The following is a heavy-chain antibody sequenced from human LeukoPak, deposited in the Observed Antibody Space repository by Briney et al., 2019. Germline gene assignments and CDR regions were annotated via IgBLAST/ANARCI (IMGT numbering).Heavy chain of an antibody. CDR1: GFTVSSNY. CDR2: IYSGGST. Sequence: GGSLRLSCAASGFTVSSNYMSWVRQAPGTGLEWVSIIYSGGSTYYADSVKGRFTISRDNSKNTLYLQLNSLRAEDTAVYYCAKVVGGDYAAHDAFDIWGQGTMVTVSS. J-gene: IGHJ3*02. CDR3: AKVVGGDYAAHDAFDI. D-gene: IGHD4-17*01. V-gene: IGHV3-66*01.